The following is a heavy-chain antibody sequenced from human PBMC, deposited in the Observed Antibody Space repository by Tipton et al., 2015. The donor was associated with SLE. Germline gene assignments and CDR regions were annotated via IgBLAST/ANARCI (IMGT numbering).Heavy chain of an antibody. CDR1: GGSISSDY. D-gene: IGHD1-14*01. Sequence: TLSLTCTVSGGSISSDYWTWIRQPPGKGLEWIGHVYPGGTSDYNAPLKSRVDISIDTSKNQLSLKLTSVTAADTAMYYCARGTRETRADLWGQGTLVKVSS. V-gene: IGHV4-4*08. CDR2: VYPGGTS. J-gene: IGHJ5*02. CDR3: ARGTRETRADL.